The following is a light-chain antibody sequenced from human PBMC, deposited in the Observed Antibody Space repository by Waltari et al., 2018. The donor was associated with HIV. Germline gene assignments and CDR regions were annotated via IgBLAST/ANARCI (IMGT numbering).Light chain of an antibody. V-gene: IGLV3-25*03. CDR2: KDT. CDR3: QSADTSGKYVV. CDR1: ALPKQH. Sequence: SYELTQSSSVSVSPGQTATITCSGAALPKQHAYWYHQRPGQAPLLVIFKDTERPSGVPERFSGSSSGTTVTLKISGVEAEDEGDYYCQSADTSGKYVVFGGGTKVTVL. J-gene: IGLJ2*01.